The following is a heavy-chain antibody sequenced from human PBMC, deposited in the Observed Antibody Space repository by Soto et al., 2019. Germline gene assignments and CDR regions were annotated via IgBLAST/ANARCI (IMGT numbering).Heavy chain of an antibody. CDR2: ISSSGSTI. J-gene: IGHJ4*02. D-gene: IGHD3-9*01. V-gene: IGHV3-11*01. CDR3: ARDRNYYDILTGYPLDY. Sequence: GGSLRLSCAASGFTFSDYYMSWIRQAPGKGLEWVSYISSSGSTIYYADSVKGRFTISRDNAKNSLYLQMNSLRAEDTAVYYCARDRNYYDILTGYPLDYWGQGTLVTVSS. CDR1: GFTFSDYY.